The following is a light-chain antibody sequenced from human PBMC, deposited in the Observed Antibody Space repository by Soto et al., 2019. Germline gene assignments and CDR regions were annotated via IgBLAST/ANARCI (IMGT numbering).Light chain of an antibody. CDR1: QSVSSSY. CDR3: QQYGSSPT. J-gene: IGKJ1*01. V-gene: IGKV3-20*01. Sequence: EIVLTQSPGTLSLSPGERATLSCRASQSVSSSYLAWYQQKPGQAPRLLVYGASSRATGIPDRFSGSGSGTDFTVTNSGLEPEDLAVYYCQQYGSSPTFGQGTKVEIK. CDR2: GAS.